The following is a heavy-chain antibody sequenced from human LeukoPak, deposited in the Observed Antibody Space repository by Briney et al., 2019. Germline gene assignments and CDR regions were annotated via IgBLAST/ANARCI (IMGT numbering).Heavy chain of an antibody. V-gene: IGHV4-34*01. CDR2: INHSGST. CDR3: ARGRGLYGFWSGYYVYYLDH. D-gene: IGHD3-3*01. Sequence: SENLSLTCAVYGGSFSGYYWSWLRQPPGKGLDWIGDINHSGSTNYNPSLKSRVTISVDTSKNQFSLKLSSVTAADIAVYYCARGRGLYGFWSGYYVYYLDHWGGETLVSVSS. CDR1: GGSFSGYY. J-gene: IGHJ4*02.